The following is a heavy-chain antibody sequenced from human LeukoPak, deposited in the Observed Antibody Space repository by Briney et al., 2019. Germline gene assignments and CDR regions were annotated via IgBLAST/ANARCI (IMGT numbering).Heavy chain of an antibody. Sequence: SETLSLTCTVSGGSISSYYWSWIRQPPGKGLEWIGEINHSGSTNYNPSLKSRVTISVDTSKNQFSLKLSSVTAADTAVYYCARGERLWTAGYYYYMDVWGKGTTVTISS. V-gene: IGHV4-34*01. D-gene: IGHD5-18*01. CDR2: INHSGST. CDR3: ARGERLWTAGYYYYMDV. J-gene: IGHJ6*03. CDR1: GGSISSYY.